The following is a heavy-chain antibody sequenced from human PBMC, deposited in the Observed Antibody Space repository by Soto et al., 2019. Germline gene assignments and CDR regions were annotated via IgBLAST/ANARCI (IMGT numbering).Heavy chain of an antibody. CDR2: ISNSGGRT. V-gene: IGHV3-23*01. D-gene: IGHD6-25*01. CDR1: GFTFRTYA. Sequence: EVQLLESGGGFVQPGGSLRLSCVVSGFTFRTYAMTWVRQAPGKGLEWVSFISNSGGRTNYADSVRGRFTTSRDNSKTTLYLQMNSLRAEDTALYYCAKGQASGSWGPGTQVTVSS. CDR3: AKGQASGS. J-gene: IGHJ5*02.